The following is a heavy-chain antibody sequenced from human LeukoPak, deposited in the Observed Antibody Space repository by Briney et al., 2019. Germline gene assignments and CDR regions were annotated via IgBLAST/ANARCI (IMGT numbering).Heavy chain of an antibody. Sequence: SETLSLTCTVSGGSISSSSYYWGWIRQPPGKGLEWIGTIYFSGSTYYNPSLKSRVTMSVDTSKNQISLKLSSVTAADSAVYYCARGSEQWLTYFDYWGQGTLVTVSS. CDR1: GGSISSSSYY. D-gene: IGHD6-19*01. CDR2: IYFSGST. CDR3: ARGSEQWLTYFDY. J-gene: IGHJ4*02. V-gene: IGHV4-39*07.